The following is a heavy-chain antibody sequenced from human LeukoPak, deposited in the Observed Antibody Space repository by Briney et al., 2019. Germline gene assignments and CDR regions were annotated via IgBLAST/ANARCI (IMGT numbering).Heavy chain of an antibody. CDR2: IKQDGSEK. J-gene: IGHJ6*02. Sequence: GGSLRLSCAASGFTFSSYWMSWVCQAPGKGLEWVANIKQDGSEKYYVDSVKGRFTISRDNAKNSLYLQMNSLRAEDTAAYYCARGGDYDYYYYYGMDVWGQGTTVTVSS. D-gene: IGHD4-17*01. V-gene: IGHV3-7*01. CDR1: GFTFSSYW. CDR3: ARGGDYDYYYYYGMDV.